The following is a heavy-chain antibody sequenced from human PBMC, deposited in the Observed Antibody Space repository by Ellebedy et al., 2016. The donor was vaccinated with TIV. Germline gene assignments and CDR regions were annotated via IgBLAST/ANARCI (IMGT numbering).Heavy chain of an antibody. CDR3: ASGSPFIGYPHDY. CDR2: INSDGSST. CDR1: GFTFSSYW. D-gene: IGHD5-12*01. J-gene: IGHJ4*02. Sequence: GESLKISXAASGFTFSSYWMHWVRQAPGKGLVWVSRINSDGSSTSYADSVKGRFTISRDNAKNTLYLQMNSLRAEDTAVYYCASGSPFIGYPHDYWGQGTLVTVSS. V-gene: IGHV3-74*01.